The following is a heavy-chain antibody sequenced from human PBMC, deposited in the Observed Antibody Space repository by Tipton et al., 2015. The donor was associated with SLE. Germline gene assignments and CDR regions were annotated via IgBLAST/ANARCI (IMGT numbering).Heavy chain of an antibody. CDR1: GGSFSGYY. J-gene: IGHJ3*02. Sequence: LRLSCAVYGGSFSGYYWSWIRQPPGKGLEWIGSMYYSGSTYYNPSLKSRVTISVDTSKNQFSLMLRSVTAADTAVYYCARDGPYYDFWSGMGTFDIWGQGTMVTVSS. CDR3: ARDGPYYDFWSGMGTFDI. D-gene: IGHD3-3*01. V-gene: IGHV4-34*01. CDR2: MYYSGST.